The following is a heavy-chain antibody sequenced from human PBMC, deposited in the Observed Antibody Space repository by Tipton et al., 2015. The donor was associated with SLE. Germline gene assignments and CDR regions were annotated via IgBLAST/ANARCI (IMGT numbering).Heavy chain of an antibody. CDR2: ISSSSSTI. V-gene: IGHV3-48*01. CDR3: ARGRSVVRSLADY. D-gene: IGHD4-23*01. CDR1: GFTFSTYW. Sequence: SLRLSCAASGFTFSTYWMSWVRQAPGKGLEWVSYISSSSSTIYYADSVKGRFTISRDNAKNSLYLQMNSLRAEDTAVYYCARGRSVVRSLADYWGQGTLVTVSS. J-gene: IGHJ4*02.